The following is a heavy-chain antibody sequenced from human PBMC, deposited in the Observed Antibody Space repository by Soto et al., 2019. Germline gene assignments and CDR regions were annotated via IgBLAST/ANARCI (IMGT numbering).Heavy chain of an antibody. Sequence: ASVKVSCKPSGYTFTGYYIPWVRQAPGQGLEWMGWINPNSGATNYALKFQGRVTMTRDTSISAAYMELNSLTSDDTAVYYCARSRLTXXSIDYWGQGTLVTVSS. D-gene: IGHD3-16*01. CDR3: ARSRLTXXSIDY. CDR1: GYTFTGYY. CDR2: INPNSGAT. J-gene: IGHJ4*02. V-gene: IGHV1-2*02.